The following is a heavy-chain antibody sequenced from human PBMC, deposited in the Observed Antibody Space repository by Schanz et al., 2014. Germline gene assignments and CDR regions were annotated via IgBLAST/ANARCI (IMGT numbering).Heavy chain of an antibody. CDR2: INPSVGNT. CDR1: GYSLNELS. V-gene: IGHV1-46*02. Sequence: QVQLVQSGAEVKKPGASVKVSCKVSGYSLNELSMHWVRQAPGRGLEWMGLINPSVGNTNYAQKFRGRVTMTRDTSTSTVYMELSSLRSEDTAVYFCARGPSTGAFDSWGQGTMVTVSS. J-gene: IGHJ3*02. CDR3: ARGPSTGAFDS.